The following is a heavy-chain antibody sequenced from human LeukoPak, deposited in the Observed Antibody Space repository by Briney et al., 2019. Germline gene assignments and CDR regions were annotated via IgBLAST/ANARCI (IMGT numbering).Heavy chain of an antibody. CDR3: AKDMPRKKTAMVSPVDY. D-gene: IGHD5-18*01. J-gene: IGHJ4*02. Sequence: PGGSLRLSCAASGFAFSSYGMHWVRQAPGKGLEWVAFIRYDGSNKYYADSVKGRFTISRDNSKNTLYLQMNSLRAEDTAVYYCAKDMPRKKTAMVSPVDYWGQGTLVTVSS. CDR1: GFAFSSYG. CDR2: IRYDGSNK. V-gene: IGHV3-30*02.